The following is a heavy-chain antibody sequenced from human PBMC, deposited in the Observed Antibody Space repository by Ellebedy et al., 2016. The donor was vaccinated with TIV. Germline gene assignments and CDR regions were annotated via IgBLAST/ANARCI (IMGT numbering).Heavy chain of an antibody. V-gene: IGHV1-18*04. J-gene: IGHJ3*02. CDR1: GYTFTGYY. D-gene: IGHD2/OR15-2a*01. CDR3: ARVRIPVRIVDAFDI. CDR2: ISAYNGNT. Sequence: ASVKVSCKASGYTFTGYYMHWVRQAPGQGLEWMGWISAYNGNTNYAQKLQGRVTMTTDTSTSTAYMELRSLRSDDTAVYYCARVRIPVRIVDAFDIWGQGTMVTVSS.